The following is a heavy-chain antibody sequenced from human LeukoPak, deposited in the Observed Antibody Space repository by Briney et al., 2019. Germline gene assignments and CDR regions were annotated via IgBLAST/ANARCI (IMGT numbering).Heavy chain of an antibody. D-gene: IGHD4-17*01. J-gene: IGHJ4*02. CDR3: ARGSESYGDYTGDY. CDR1: GFTFSSYS. CDR2: ISSSSSTI. Sequence: GGSLGLSCAASGFTFSSYSMNWVRQAPGKGLEWVSYISSSSSTIYYADSVKGRFTISRDNAKNSLYLQMNSLRDEDTAVYYCARGSESYGDYTGDYWGQGTLVTVSS. V-gene: IGHV3-48*02.